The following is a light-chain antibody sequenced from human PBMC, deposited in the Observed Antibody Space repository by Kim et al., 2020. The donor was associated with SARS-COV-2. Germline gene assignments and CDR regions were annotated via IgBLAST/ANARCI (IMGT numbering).Light chain of an antibody. CDR2: YKSDSDK. CDR3: MIWHSSAWV. J-gene: IGLJ3*02. CDR1: SGINVGTYT. V-gene: IGLV5-45*03. Sequence: QAVLTQPSSLSASPGASASLTCTLRSGINVGTYTIYWYQQKPGSPPQYLLHYKSDSDKQQGSGVPSRFSGSKDTSANAGILLISGLQSEDEADYYCMIWHSSAWVFGGGTKLTVL.